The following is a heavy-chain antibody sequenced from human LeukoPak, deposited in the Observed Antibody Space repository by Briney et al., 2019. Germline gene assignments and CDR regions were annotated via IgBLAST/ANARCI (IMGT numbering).Heavy chain of an antibody. V-gene: IGHV3-23*01. CDR1: GFTFSSYA. Sequence: GGSLRLSCAASGFTFSSYAMSWVRQAPGKGLEWVSLISGSGGSTYYADSVKGRFSISRDNSKNTLYLQMNSLRAEDTAVYYCAKERTQTTSFDYWGQGTLVTVSS. D-gene: IGHD2/OR15-2a*01. CDR2: ISGSGGST. CDR3: AKERTQTTSFDY. J-gene: IGHJ4*02.